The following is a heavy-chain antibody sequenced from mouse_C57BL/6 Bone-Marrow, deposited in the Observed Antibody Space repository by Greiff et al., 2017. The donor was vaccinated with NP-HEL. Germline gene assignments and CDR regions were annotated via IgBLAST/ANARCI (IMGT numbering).Heavy chain of an antibody. CDR1: GFTFSSYG. J-gene: IGHJ4*01. CDR3: ERQGGVPNYYAIDY. V-gene: IGHV5-6*01. Sequence: EVQLVESGGDLVKPGGSLKLSCAASGFTFSSYGMSWVRQTPDKRLEWVATISSGGSYTYYPDSVKGRFTISRDNAKNTLYLQMSSLKSEDTAMDYCERQGGVPNYYAIDYWGQGTSVTVSS. CDR2: ISSGGSYT.